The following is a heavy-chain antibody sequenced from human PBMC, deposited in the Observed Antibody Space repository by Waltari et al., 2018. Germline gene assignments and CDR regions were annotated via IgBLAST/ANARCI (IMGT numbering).Heavy chain of an antibody. CDR2: ISGSGGST. CDR1: GFTFSSYA. CDR3: AKVPIGGDYYGMDV. J-gene: IGHJ6*02. Sequence: EVQLLESGGGLVQPGGYLRLSCAASGFTFSSYAMSWVRAPPGKGLEWVSAISGSGGSTYYADSVKGRFTISRDNSKNTLYLQMNSLRAEDTAVYYCAKVPIGGDYYGMDVWGQGTTVTVS. V-gene: IGHV3-23*01. D-gene: IGHD3-16*01.